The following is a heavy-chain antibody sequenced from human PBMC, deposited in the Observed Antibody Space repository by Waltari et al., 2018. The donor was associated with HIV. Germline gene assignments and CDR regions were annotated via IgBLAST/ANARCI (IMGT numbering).Heavy chain of an antibody. J-gene: IGHJ4*02. V-gene: IGHV1-69*02. D-gene: IGHD4-17*01. CDR3: STSRQNNSYASDYGAYNLAS. Sequence: QVQLIQSGAEVKRPGSSVKVSCKASGGTFSSYSLSWVRQAPGQGLKWMGGVIPVLGILNDALELKDRLTMVADSAKGTAYMELTNLRSEDTALYYCSTSRQNNSYASDYGAYNLASWGQGTLITVSS. CDR2: VIPVLGIL. CDR1: GGTFSSYS.